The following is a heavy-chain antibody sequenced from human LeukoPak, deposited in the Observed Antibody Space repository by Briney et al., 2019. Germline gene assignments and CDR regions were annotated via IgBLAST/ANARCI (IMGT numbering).Heavy chain of an antibody. D-gene: IGHD6-13*01. CDR2: IIPIFGTA. CDR1: RGTSSSYA. Sequence: ASGKASCKPSRGTSSSYAIRWVRQAPGHGLEWMEGIIPIFGTANYAQKFQGRVTITADESTSTAYMELSSLRSEDTAVYYCARDRGSSWSLFDYWGQGTLVTVSS. CDR3: ARDRGSSWSLFDY. V-gene: IGHV1-69*13. J-gene: IGHJ4*02.